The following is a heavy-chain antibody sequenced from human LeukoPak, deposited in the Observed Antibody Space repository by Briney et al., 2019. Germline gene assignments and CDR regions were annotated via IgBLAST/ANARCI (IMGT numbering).Heavy chain of an antibody. CDR2: IRQDGSEK. CDR1: GFTFSNYW. V-gene: IGHV3-7*05. Sequence: GGSLRLSCAASGFTFSNYWMSWVRQAPGKGLEWVANIRQDGSEKYYVDSVRGRFTISRDNAKKSLYLQMNSLRAEDTAVYYCARYTWSDRRGALDVWGQGTTVTVSS. CDR3: ARYTWSDRRGALDV. J-gene: IGHJ6*02. D-gene: IGHD1-1*01.